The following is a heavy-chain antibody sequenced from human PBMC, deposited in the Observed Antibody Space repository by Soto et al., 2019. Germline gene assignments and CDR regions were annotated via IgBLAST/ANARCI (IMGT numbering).Heavy chain of an antibody. J-gene: IGHJ4*02. Sequence: ASVKVSCKASGYTFTGYYMHWVRQAPGQGLGWMGWINPNSGGTNYAQKFQGWVTMTRDTSISTAYMELSRLRSDDTAVYYCARDGDMVRGVLFDYWGQGTLVTVSS. CDR1: GYTFTGYY. V-gene: IGHV1-2*04. D-gene: IGHD3-10*01. CDR3: ARDGDMVRGVLFDY. CDR2: INPNSGGT.